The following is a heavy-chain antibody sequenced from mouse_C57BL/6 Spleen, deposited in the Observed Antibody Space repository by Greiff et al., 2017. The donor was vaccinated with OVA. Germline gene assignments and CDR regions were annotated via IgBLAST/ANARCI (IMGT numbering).Heavy chain of an antibody. CDR2: IDPSDSYT. D-gene: IGHD2-3*01. J-gene: IGHJ3*01. CDR1: GYTFTSYW. V-gene: IGHV1-69*01. Sequence: QVQLQQPGAELVMPGASVKLSCKASGYTFTSYWMHWVKQRPGQGLEWIGEIDPSDSYTNYNQKVKGKSTLTVDKYSSTAYMQLSSLTSEDSAVYYCARLVGDGYYWGQGTLVTVSA. CDR3: ARLVGDGYY.